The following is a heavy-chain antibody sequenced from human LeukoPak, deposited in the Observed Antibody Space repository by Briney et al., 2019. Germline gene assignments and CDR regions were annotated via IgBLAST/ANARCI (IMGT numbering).Heavy chain of an antibody. D-gene: IGHD3-10*01. CDR2: IKQDGSKK. V-gene: IGHV3-7*01. CDR3: AGRSGSFDY. CDR1: GFTFSSYW. J-gene: IGHJ4*02. Sequence: GGSLRLSCAASGFTFSSYWMSWVRQAPGKGLEWVADIKQDGSKKNYVDSVKGRFTISRDNAKNSLYLQMNSLRVEDTAVYYCAGRSGSFDYWGQGTLVTVSS.